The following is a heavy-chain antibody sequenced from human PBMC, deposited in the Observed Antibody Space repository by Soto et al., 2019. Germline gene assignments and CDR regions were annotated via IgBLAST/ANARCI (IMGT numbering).Heavy chain of an antibody. CDR3: AREGYLHYYGMDV. D-gene: IGHD1-1*01. Sequence: GGSLRLSCAASGFTFSDYYMSWIRQAPGKGLEWVSSISSSSSYIYYADSAKGRSTISRDNAKNSLYLQMNSLRAEDTAVYYCAREGYLHYYGMDVWGQGTTVTVSS. CDR2: ISSSSSYI. CDR1: GFTFSDYY. J-gene: IGHJ6*02. V-gene: IGHV3-11*06.